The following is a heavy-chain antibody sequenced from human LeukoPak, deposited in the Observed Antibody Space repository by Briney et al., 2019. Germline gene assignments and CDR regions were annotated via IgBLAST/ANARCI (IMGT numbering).Heavy chain of an antibody. CDR1: GGTFSSYA. V-gene: IGHV1-69*13. CDR2: IIPIIGTA. Sequence: SVRVSCKASGGTFSSYAISWVRQAPGQGLEWMGGIIPIIGTANYAQKFQGRVTLTADESTSTAYMGLSRLRSEDTAVDYCARVWVTPYYYYGMDVWGQGTTVTVSS. D-gene: IGHD3-16*01. J-gene: IGHJ6*02. CDR3: ARVWVTPYYYYGMDV.